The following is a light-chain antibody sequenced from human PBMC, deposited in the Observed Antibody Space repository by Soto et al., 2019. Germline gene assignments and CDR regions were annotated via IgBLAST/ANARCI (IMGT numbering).Light chain of an antibody. CDR3: QQYGNSPRT. V-gene: IGKV3-20*01. Sequence: EIVLTQSPGTLSLSPGERATLSCRVSQSVSSTWLAWYQQKPGQAPRLLIYGASRRATGIPDRFSGSGSGTDFTLTISRLETEDSAVYYCQQYGNSPRTFGQGTKVEI. CDR2: GAS. CDR1: QSVSSTW. J-gene: IGKJ1*01.